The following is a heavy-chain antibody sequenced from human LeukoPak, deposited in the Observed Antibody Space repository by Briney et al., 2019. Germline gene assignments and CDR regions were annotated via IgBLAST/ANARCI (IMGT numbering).Heavy chain of an antibody. CDR1: GFAFGSYQ. CDR2: ISSSGHIT. V-gene: IGHV3-48*03. Sequence: GGSLRLSFTASGFAFGSYQMNWVRQTPGTGLNWLAYISSSGHITYYADSVKGRFAVSRENPKSSLYLKMDSLRAEDTRIYYCARDPDQQGNLDYWGHGTQVIVSS. J-gene: IGHJ4*01. CDR3: ARDPDQQGNLDY. D-gene: IGHD1-14*01.